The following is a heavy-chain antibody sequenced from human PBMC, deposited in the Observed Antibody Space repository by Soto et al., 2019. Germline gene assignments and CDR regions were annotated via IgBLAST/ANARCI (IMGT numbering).Heavy chain of an antibody. CDR3: ARFYSVVPAAMVSWFDP. V-gene: IGHV4-59*01. CDR2: IYYSGST. Sequence: SETLSLTCTVSGGSISSYYWSWIRQPPGKGLEWIGYIYYSGSTNYNPSLKSRVTISVDTSKNQFSLKLSSVTAADTAVYYCARFYSVVPAAMVSWFDPWGQGTLVTVSS. D-gene: IGHD2-2*01. CDR1: GGSISSYY. J-gene: IGHJ5*02.